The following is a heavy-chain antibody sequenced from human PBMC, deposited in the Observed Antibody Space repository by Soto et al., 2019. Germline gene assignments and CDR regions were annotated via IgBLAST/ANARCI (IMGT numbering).Heavy chain of an antibody. Sequence: QVQLEQSGAEVKKPGSSVKISCKASGGTLSDHGVSWLRQAPGQGLEWVGGTIPVFNTAKYAPKFQGRVTIVADKSTNIAYMELGSLRSDDTAFYYCARGVYGSGNYYTGPSAFAIWGQGTLVIVSS. CDR2: TIPVFNTA. CDR3: ARGVYGSGNYYTGPSAFAI. CDR1: GGTLSDHG. D-gene: IGHD3-10*01. V-gene: IGHV1-69*06. J-gene: IGHJ3*02.